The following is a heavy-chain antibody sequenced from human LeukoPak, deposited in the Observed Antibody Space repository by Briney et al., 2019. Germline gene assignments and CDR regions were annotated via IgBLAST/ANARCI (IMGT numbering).Heavy chain of an antibody. CDR3: ARRAPNCSGGSCPFDI. CDR1: GYSISSGYY. J-gene: IGHJ3*02. Sequence: SETLSLTCTVSGYSISSGYYWGWIRQPPGKGLEWIGSIYHSGSTYYNPSLMSRVTISVDTSKNQFSLKLSSVTAADTAVYYCARRAPNCSGGSCPFDIWGQGTMVTVSS. V-gene: IGHV4-38-2*02. CDR2: IYHSGST. D-gene: IGHD2-15*01.